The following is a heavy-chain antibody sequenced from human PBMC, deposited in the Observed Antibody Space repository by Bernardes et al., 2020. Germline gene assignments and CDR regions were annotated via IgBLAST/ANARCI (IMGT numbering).Heavy chain of an antibody. J-gene: IGHJ5*02. CDR3: ARVLARRGVKGGWFDP. Sequence: SETLSLTCAVYGGSFSGYYWSWIRQPPGKGLEWIGEIHHSGSTNYNPSLKSRVTISVDTSKNQFSLKLSSVTAADTAVYYCARVLARRGVKGGWFDPWGQGTLVTVSS. CDR1: GGSFSGYY. CDR2: IHHSGST. V-gene: IGHV4-34*01. D-gene: IGHD3-10*01.